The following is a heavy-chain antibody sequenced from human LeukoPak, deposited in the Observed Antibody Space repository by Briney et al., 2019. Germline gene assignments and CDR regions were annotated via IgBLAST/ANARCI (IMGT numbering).Heavy chain of an antibody. CDR3: ARAPGGYCSSTSCSLLGYYYMDV. CDR2: ISYDGSNK. V-gene: IGHV3-30*04. CDR1: GFTFSSYA. J-gene: IGHJ6*03. Sequence: GGSLRLSCAASGFTFSSYAMHWVRQAPGKGLEWVAVISYDGSNKYYADSVKGRFTISRDNSKNTLYLQMNSLRAEDTAVYYCARAPGGYCSSTSCSLLGYYYMDVWGKGTTVTVS. D-gene: IGHD2-2*01.